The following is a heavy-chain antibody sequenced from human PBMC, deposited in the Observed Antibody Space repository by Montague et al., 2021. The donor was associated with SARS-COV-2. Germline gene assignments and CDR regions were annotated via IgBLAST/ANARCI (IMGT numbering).Heavy chain of an antibody. CDR1: GGSFSVYY. CDR3: VVVVPAMRPRSDY. D-gene: IGHD2-21*02. CDR2: INHSGST. Sequence: SGTLSLTCAVYGGSFSVYYWSWIRQPPGKGLEWIGEINHSGSTNYNPSLKSRVTISSDTSKNQFSLKLNSVTAADTAVYFCVVVVPAMRPRSDYWGQGTLVTVSS. V-gene: IGHV4-34*01. J-gene: IGHJ4*02.